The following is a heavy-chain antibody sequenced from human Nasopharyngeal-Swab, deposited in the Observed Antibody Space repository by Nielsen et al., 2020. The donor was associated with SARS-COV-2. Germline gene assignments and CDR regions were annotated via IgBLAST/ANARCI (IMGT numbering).Heavy chain of an antibody. CDR3: AKAGQGNFVPYYFDY. V-gene: IGHV3-23*01. CDR2: ISASGGST. Sequence: WIRQPPGKGLEWVSAISASGGSTYYADSVKGRFTISRDNSKNTLYLQMNSLRAEDTAVYYCAKAGQGNFVPYYFDYWGQGTLVTVSS. D-gene: IGHD3-9*01. J-gene: IGHJ4*02.